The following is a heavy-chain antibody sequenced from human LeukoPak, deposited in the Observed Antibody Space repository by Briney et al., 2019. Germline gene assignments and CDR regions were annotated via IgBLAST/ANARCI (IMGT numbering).Heavy chain of an antibody. Sequence: GGSLRLSCAASGFTFDDYAMHWVRQAPGKGLEWVSGISWNSGSIGYADSVKGRFTISRDNSKNTLYLQMNSLRAEDTAVYYCAKDVRITISDYWGQGTLVTVSS. CDR1: GFTFDDYA. V-gene: IGHV3-9*01. CDR3: AKDVRITISDY. J-gene: IGHJ4*02. CDR2: ISWNSGSI. D-gene: IGHD3-9*01.